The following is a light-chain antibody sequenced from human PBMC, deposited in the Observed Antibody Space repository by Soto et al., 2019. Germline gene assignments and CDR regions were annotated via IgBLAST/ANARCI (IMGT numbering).Light chain of an antibody. CDR1: QSVSSK. V-gene: IGKV3D-15*01. Sequence: ETVMTQSPATLSVSPGDRATFSCMASQSVSSKLAWYQQKPGQAPRLLIYGASTRATGIPARFSGSGSGTEFTLTISSLQSEDFAVYYCQQYNNWPPITFGQGTRLEIK. CDR2: GAS. CDR3: QQYNNWPPIT. J-gene: IGKJ5*01.